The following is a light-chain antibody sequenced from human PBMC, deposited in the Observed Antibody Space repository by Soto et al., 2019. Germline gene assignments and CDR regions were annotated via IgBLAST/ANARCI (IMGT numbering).Light chain of an antibody. CDR2: AAS. CDR3: QQTLGIPYT. J-gene: IGKJ2*01. CDR1: QTISTY. Sequence: DIQMTQSPSALSASVAERVTITCRASQTISTYLNWYQQKPGKAPKLLIYAASTLQSGVPSRSSGSASGTDFTLTISSLQPEDFATYYCQQTLGIPYTFGQGTRLEIK. V-gene: IGKV1-39*01.